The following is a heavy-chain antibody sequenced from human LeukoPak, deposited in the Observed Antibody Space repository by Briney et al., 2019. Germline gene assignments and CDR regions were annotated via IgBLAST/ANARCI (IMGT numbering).Heavy chain of an antibody. CDR2: INSDGSST. V-gene: IGHV3-74*01. CDR3: ARRGYSYGFGY. Sequence: PGGSLRLSCAASGFTFSSYWMHWVRQAPGKGLVWVSRINSDGSSTSYADSVKGRFTISRDIAKNTLYLQMNSLRAEDTAVYYCARRGYSYGFGYWGQGTLVTVSS. J-gene: IGHJ4*02. CDR1: GFTFSSYW. D-gene: IGHD5-18*01.